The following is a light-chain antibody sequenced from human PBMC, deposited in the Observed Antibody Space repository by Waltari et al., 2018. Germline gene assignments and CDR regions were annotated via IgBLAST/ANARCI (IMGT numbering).Light chain of an antibody. CDR3: GTWDSSLSGAV. CDR2: ENS. Sequence: QSVLTQPPSVSAAPGQRVTTSCSGGSSNLGNNYVTWYRQFPGTAPKLLIDENSERPSGIPGRFSGSKSGTSATLDITGLQAGDEADYYCGTWDSSLSGAVFGGGTHLTVL. J-gene: IGLJ7*01. V-gene: IGLV1-51*02. CDR1: SSNLGNNY.